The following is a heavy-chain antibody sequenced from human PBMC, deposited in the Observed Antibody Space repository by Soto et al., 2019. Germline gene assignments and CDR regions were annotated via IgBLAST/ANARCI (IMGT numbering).Heavy chain of an antibody. CDR1: GFTFSRYW. V-gene: IGHV3-7*01. D-gene: IGHD2-2*01. CDR3: ARDEGLRWISTSSDYYYYGMDV. CDR2: INQDGGQT. Sequence: GESLKISCGASGFTFSRYWMNWVRQAPGKGLEWVANINQDGGQTYYVDSVKGRFTISRDNAKNSLYLQMNSLRAEDTAVYYCARDEGLRWISTSSDYYYYGMDVWGQGTTVTVSS. J-gene: IGHJ6*02.